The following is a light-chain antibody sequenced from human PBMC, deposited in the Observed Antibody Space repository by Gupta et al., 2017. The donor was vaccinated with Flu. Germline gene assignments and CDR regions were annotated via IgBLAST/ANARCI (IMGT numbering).Light chain of an antibody. Sequence: PSSLSASVGDRVTITCRASQSISSYLNWYLQKPGKAPKLLIYAASSLQSGVPSRFSGSGSGTDFTLTISSLQPEDFATYYCQQSYSTLWTFGQGTKVEIK. J-gene: IGKJ1*01. CDR2: AAS. CDR1: QSISSY. V-gene: IGKV1-39*01. CDR3: QQSYSTLWT.